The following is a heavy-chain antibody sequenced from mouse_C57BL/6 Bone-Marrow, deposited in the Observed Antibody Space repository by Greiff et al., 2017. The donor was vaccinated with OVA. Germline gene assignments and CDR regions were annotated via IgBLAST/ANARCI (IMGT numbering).Heavy chain of an antibody. D-gene: IGHD2-3*01. J-gene: IGHJ3*01. V-gene: IGHV1-5*01. Sequence: VQLQQSGTVLARPGASVKMSCKTSGYTFTSYWMHWVKQRPGQGLEWIGAIYPGNSDTSYNQTFKGKAKLTAVTSASTAYMELSSLTNEDSAVYFCTRLYDGYFWFAYWGQGTLVTVSA. CDR3: TRLYDGYFWFAY. CDR2: IYPGNSDT. CDR1: GYTFTSYW.